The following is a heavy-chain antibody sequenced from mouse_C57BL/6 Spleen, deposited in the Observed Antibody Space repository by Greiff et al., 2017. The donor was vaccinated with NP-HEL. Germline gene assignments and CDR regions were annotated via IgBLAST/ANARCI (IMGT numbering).Heavy chain of an antibody. V-gene: IGHV1-9*01. CDR1: GYTFTGYW. D-gene: IGHD1-1*01. Sequence: VQLQESGAELMKPGASVKLSCTATGYTFTGYWIEWVKQRPGHGLEWIGEILPGSGSTNYHEKFKGKATFTADTSSNTAYMQLSSLTTEDSAIYYCARVTTVGEGTRYWYFDVWGTGTTVTVSS. J-gene: IGHJ1*03. CDR3: ARVTTVGEGTRYWYFDV. CDR2: ILPGSGST.